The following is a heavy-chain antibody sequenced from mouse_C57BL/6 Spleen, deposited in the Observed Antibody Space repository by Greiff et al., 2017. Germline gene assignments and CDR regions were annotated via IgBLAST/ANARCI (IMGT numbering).Heavy chain of an antibody. CDR3: ARATTVVTLDY. Sequence: QVQLQQPGAELVKPGASVKMSCKASGYTFTSYWITWVKQRPGQGLEWIGDIYPGSGSTNYNEKFKSKATLTVDTSTSTAYMQLSSMTSEDSAVYYCARATTVVTLDYWGQSTTLTVSS. CDR1: GYTFTSYW. V-gene: IGHV1-55*01. CDR2: IYPGSGST. D-gene: IGHD1-1*01. J-gene: IGHJ2*01.